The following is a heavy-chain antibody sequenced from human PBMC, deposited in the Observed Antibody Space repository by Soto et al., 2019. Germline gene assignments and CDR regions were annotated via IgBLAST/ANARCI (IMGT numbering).Heavy chain of an antibody. CDR2: IYYSGST. CDR3: ARGYKHGMDV. CDR1: GGSISSYY. Sequence: LSLTCTVSGGSISSYYWSWIRQPPGKGLEWIGYIYYSGSTNYNPSLKSRVTISVDTSKNQFSLKLSSVTAADTAVYYCARGYKHGMDVWGQGTTVTVYS. J-gene: IGHJ6*02. V-gene: IGHV4-59*01. D-gene: IGHD5-12*01.